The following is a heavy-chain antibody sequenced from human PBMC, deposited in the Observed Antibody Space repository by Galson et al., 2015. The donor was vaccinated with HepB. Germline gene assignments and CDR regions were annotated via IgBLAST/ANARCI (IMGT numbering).Heavy chain of an antibody. CDR2: ISARGETT. CDR1: GFPFTAFP. Sequence: SLRLSCAASGFPFTAFPMSWVRQAPGQGLEWVSTISARGETTHYADSVKGFFTISRDSSESTVRLQMNGLRAEDAAVYYCARADFSGSGKLGETAEFFRHWGQGTLVTVSS. CDR3: ARADFSGSGKLGETAEFFRH. D-gene: IGHD3-10*01. V-gene: IGHV3-23*01. J-gene: IGHJ1*01.